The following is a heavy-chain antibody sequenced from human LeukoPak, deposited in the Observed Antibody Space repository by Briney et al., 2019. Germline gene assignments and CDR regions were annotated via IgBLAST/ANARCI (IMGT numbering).Heavy chain of an antibody. CDR2: IHSSGTT. V-gene: IGHV4-4*07. J-gene: IGHJ3*01. Sequence: SQTLSLTCTVSGVSMKFYFWNCIRQPAREGLQWIGRIHSSGTTNYNHSLKRRVTTSIDMSKNQFSLRLTSLTAADTAVYYCARVPPDYNDLHDALDLWGQGTVVTVSS. CDR1: GVSMKFYF. CDR3: ARVPPDYNDLHDALDL. D-gene: IGHD4-17*01.